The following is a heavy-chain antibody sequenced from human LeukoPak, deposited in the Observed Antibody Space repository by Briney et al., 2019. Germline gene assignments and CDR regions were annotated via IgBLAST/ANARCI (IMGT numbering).Heavy chain of an antibody. D-gene: IGHD5-12*01. CDR2: INPNRGGT. Sequence: ASVKVSCKASGYTFAGQYMHWVRQAPGQGLEWMGRINPNRGGTNYAQKFQGRVTMTKDTSISSAFMELSRLTSDDTAVYYCARAAPSGYMVYWGQGTLVTVSS. CDR3: ARAAPSGYMVY. CDR1: GYTFAGQY. V-gene: IGHV1-2*06. J-gene: IGHJ4*02.